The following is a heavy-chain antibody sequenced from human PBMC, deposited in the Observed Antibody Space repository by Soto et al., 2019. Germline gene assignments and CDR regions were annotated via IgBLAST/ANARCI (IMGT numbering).Heavy chain of an antibody. J-gene: IGHJ4*02. CDR2: ISAYNGTT. D-gene: IGHD3-10*01. Sequence: QVQLVQSGAEVKKPGASVKVSCKASGYTFTSYGISWVRQAPGQGLEWRGWISAYNGTTNYAQKLQGRVTMATDTDTSTAYLELRSLSADDTAVYSCASKYYYGSGPWYWGQGPLVTVSS. CDR3: ASKYYYGSGPWY. V-gene: IGHV1-18*01. CDR1: GYTFTSYG.